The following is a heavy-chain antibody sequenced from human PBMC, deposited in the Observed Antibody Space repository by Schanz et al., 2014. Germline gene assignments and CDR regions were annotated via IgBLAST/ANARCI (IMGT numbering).Heavy chain of an antibody. CDR3: ARGYGDSPTDF. J-gene: IGHJ4*02. Sequence: QVQLVQSGDEVKKPGASVKVSCKTSGYTFSDYGITWVRQAPGQGLEWMGRIIPILGIANYAQKFKGRVTMTRNTSISTAYMELSSLRSEDTAVYYCARGYGDSPTDFWGQGTLVTVSS. D-gene: IGHD4-17*01. CDR2: IIPILGIA. CDR1: GYTFSDYG. V-gene: IGHV1-69*04.